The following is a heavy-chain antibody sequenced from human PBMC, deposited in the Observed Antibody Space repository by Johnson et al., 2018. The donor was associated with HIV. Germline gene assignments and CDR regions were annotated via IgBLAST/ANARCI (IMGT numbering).Heavy chain of an antibody. Sequence: QVQLVESGGGVVQPGRSLRLSCVASGFTFRSYGMHWVRQAPGKGLEWVAFVSYDGTIEFYADSVKGRFPVSRDSSQNPVFLEMTSLRVQDTAVYYCAKRGDLYDSTASFDAFEVWGQGTMVTVSS. CDR2: VSYDGTIE. V-gene: IGHV3-30*18. CDR1: GFTFRSYG. D-gene: IGHD5/OR15-5a*01. CDR3: AKRGDLYDSTASFDAFEV. J-gene: IGHJ3*01.